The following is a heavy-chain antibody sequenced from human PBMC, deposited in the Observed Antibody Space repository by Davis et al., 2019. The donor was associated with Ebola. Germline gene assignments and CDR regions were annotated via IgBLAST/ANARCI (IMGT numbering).Heavy chain of an antibody. V-gene: IGHV1-24*01. CDR3: ATDFFGGVRWLQSF. CDR2: FDPEDGET. D-gene: IGHD5-24*01. J-gene: IGHJ4*02. CDR1: GYTLTELS. Sequence: ASVKVSCKVSGYTLTELSMHWVRQAPGKGLEWMGGFDPEDGETIYAQKFQGRVTMTEDTSTDTAYMELSSLRSEDTAVYYCATDFFGGVRWLQSFWGQGTLVTVSS.